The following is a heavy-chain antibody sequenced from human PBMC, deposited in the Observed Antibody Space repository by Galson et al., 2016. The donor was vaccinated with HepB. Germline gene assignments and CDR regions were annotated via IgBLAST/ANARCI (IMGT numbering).Heavy chain of an antibody. CDR3: ARVGLRNYYGRYGMDV. D-gene: IGHD3-10*01. V-gene: IGHV4-59*01. CDR2: IYYSGST. J-gene: IGHJ6*02. Sequence: ETLSLTCTVSGGSISNYYWSWIRQPPGKGLEWIGYIYYSGSTNYNLSLKSRVTISEDTSKNQFSLRLNSVTAADTAVYYCARVGLRNYYGRYGMDVWGQGTTVIVSS. CDR1: GGSISNYY.